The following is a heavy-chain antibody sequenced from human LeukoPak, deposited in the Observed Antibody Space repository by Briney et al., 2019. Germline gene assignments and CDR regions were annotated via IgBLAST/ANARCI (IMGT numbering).Heavy chain of an antibody. Sequence: SETLSLTCTVSGGSISSGTYYWGWIRQPPGKGLEWIGTIYYSGSTFSGSTYYSPSLKSRVTISVDMSKNQFSLKLSSVTAADTAVYYCARGMDAAGLFDYWGQGTLVTVSS. CDR3: ARGMDAAGLFDY. CDR2: IYYSGSTFSGST. D-gene: IGHD6-13*01. V-gene: IGHV4-39*07. J-gene: IGHJ4*02. CDR1: GGSISSGTYY.